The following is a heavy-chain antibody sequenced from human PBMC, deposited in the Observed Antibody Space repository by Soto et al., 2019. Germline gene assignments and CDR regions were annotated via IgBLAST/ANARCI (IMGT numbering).Heavy chain of an antibody. CDR3: ARAFSSYLRWFDP. J-gene: IGHJ5*02. D-gene: IGHD6-6*01. V-gene: IGHV4-31*03. Sequence: SETLSLTCTVSGGSISSGGYYWSWIRQHPGKGLGWIGYIYYSGSTYYNPSLKSRVTISVDTSKNQFSLKLSSVTAADTAVYYCARAFSSYLRWFDPWGQGTLVTVSS. CDR1: GGSISSGGYY. CDR2: IYYSGST.